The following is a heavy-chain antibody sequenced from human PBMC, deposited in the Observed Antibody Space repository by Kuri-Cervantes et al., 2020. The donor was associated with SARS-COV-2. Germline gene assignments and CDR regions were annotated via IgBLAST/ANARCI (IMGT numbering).Heavy chain of an antibody. V-gene: IGHV4-59*01. J-gene: IGHJ1*01. CDR1: GGSISDYY. D-gene: IGHD2-2*01. CDR2: IYYTGST. Sequence: SETLSLTCTVSGGSISDYYWSWIRQPPGKGLEWIGDIYYTGSTSYNPSLKSQVAISVDTSKNQFSLKLTSVTAADTAVYYCARDCSTADCKTFGYYWGRGTLVTVSS. CDR3: ARDCSTADCKTFGYY.